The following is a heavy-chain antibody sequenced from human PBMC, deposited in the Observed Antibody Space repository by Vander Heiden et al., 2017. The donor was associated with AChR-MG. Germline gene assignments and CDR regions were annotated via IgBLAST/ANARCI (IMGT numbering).Heavy chain of an antibody. D-gene: IGHD3-10*01. J-gene: IGHJ3*02. CDR1: GFTFSSYA. Sequence: QVQPVESGGGVVQPGRSLRLYCAASGFTFSSYAMHWVRQAPGKGLEWVAVISYDGSNKYYADSVKGRFTISRDNSKNTLYLQMNSLRAEDTAVYYCARGVSGSYYNVHDAFDIWGQGTMVTVSS. V-gene: IGHV3-30-3*01. CDR2: ISYDGSNK. CDR3: ARGVSGSYYNVHDAFDI.